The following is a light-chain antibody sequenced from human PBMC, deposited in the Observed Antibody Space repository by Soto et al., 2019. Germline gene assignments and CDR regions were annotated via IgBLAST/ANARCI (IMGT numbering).Light chain of an antibody. CDR1: SSDVGGYNY. Sequence: SVLTQPASVSVSPGQASTITCTGTSSDVGGYNYVSWYQQHPGKAPKLMIYDVSNRPSGVSNRFSGSKSGNTASLTISGLQAEDEADYYCSSYTSSSTLYAFGTGTKVTVL. J-gene: IGLJ1*01. CDR3: SSYTSSSTLYA. CDR2: DVS. V-gene: IGLV2-14*01.